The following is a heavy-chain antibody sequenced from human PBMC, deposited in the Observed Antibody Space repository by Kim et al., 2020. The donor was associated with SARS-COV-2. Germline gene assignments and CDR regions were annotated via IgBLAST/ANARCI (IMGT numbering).Heavy chain of an antibody. CDR1: GGSISSSSYY. CDR3: ASGARVINWFDP. V-gene: IGHV4-39*01. Sequence: SETLSLTCTVSGGSISSSSYYWRWIRQPPGKGLEWIGSIYYSGSTYYNPSLKSRVTISVDTSKNQFSLKLSSVTAADTAVYYCASGARVINWFDPWGQGNLLTVSS. J-gene: IGHJ5*02. CDR2: IYYSGST. D-gene: IGHD1-26*01.